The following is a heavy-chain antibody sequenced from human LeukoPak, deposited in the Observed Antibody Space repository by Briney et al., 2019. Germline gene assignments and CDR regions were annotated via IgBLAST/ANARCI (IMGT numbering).Heavy chain of an antibody. CDR1: GYTFTSYA. V-gene: IGHV1-69*13. Sequence: ASVKVSCKASGYTFTSYAMNWVRQAPGQGLEWMGGIIPIFGTANYAQKFQGRVTITADESTSTAYMELSSLRSEDTAVYYCATRPDYSSSWDYYYYGMDVWGQGTTVTVSS. J-gene: IGHJ6*02. D-gene: IGHD6-6*01. CDR3: ATRPDYSSSWDYYYYGMDV. CDR2: IIPIFGTA.